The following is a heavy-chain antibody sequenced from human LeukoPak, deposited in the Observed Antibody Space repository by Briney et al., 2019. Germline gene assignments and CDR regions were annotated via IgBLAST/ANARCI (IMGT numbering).Heavy chain of an antibody. CDR1: GFSLSTSGVG. CDR2: IYWNDDK. D-gene: IGHD3-3*01. Sequence: GPTLVNPTQTLTLTCTFSGFSLSTSGVGVGWIRQPPGKALEWLALIYWNDDKRYSPSLKSRLTITKDTSKNQVVLTMTNMDPVDTATYYCALNEYYDFWSGSIKWGQGTLVTVSS. V-gene: IGHV2-5*01. J-gene: IGHJ4*02. CDR3: ALNEYYDFWSGSIK.